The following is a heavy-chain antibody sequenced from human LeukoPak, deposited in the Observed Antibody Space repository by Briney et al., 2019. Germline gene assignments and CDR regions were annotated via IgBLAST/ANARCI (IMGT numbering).Heavy chain of an antibody. Sequence: SETLSLTCTVSGGSISSYYWSWIRQPPGKGLEWIGHIHNSGNTNYNPSLKSRVTLSVDTSENQFSLKLSSVTAADTAVYYCAREGTTGRNLNWFDSWGQGTLVTVSS. J-gene: IGHJ5*01. V-gene: IGHV4-59*01. CDR3: AREGTTGRNLNWFDS. D-gene: IGHD1-1*01. CDR1: GGSISSYY. CDR2: IHNSGNT.